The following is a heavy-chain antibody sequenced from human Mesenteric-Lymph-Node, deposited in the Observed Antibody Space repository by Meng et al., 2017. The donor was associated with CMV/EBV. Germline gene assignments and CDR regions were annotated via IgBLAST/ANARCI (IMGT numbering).Heavy chain of an antibody. V-gene: IGHV1-2*02. CDR2: INPKSGGT. D-gene: IGHD3-3*01. J-gene: IGHJ4*02. Sequence: KASGYTFTGYYLHWVRQAPGQGLECMVWINPKSGGTNFAQKFQGRVTMTRDTSISTAYMELSRLTSDDTAVYYCAEGDFYDFWSGFDYWGQGTLVTVSS. CDR1: GYTFTGYY. CDR3: AEGDFYDFWSGFDY.